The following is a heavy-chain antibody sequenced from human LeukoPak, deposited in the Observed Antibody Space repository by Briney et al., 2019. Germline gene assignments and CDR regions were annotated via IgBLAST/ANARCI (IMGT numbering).Heavy chain of an antibody. Sequence: GGSLRLSCAASGFTFSSYGMHWVRQAPGKGLEWVAVISYDGSNKYYADSVKGRFTISRDNSKNTVYLQMNFLRAEDTALYYCAKIVDEGVDYWGQGTLVTVSS. CDR2: ISYDGSNK. J-gene: IGHJ4*02. CDR1: GFTFSSYG. D-gene: IGHD2-15*01. V-gene: IGHV3-30*18. CDR3: AKIVDEGVDY.